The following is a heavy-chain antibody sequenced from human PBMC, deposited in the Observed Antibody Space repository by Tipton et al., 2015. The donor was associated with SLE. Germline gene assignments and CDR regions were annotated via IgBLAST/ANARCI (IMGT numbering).Heavy chain of an antibody. CDR2: IYYSGST. CDR3: ARRGYWWYAFDI. D-gene: IGHD2-8*02. Sequence: TLSLTCTVSGGSISSSSYYWGWIRQPPGKGLEWIGSIYYSGSTYYNPSLKSRVTISVDTSKNQFSLQLRSVTAADTAVYYCARRGYWWYAFDIWGQGTVVTVSS. CDR1: GGSISSSSYY. V-gene: IGHV4-39*07. J-gene: IGHJ3*02.